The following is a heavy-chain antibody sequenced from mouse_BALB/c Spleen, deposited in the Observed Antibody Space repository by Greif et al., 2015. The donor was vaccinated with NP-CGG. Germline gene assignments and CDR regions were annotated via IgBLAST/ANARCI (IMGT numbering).Heavy chain of an antibody. V-gene: IGHV3-8*02. D-gene: IGHD2-10*02. CDR1: GDSITSGY. CDR2: ISYSGST. CDR3: ARSLYEGAYAMDY. J-gene: IGHJ4*01. Sequence: EVQLQESGPSLVKPSQTLSLTCSVTGDSITSGYWNWIRKFPGNKLEYMGYISYSGSTYYNPSPKSRIPITRDTSKNQYYLQLNSVTTEDTATFYCARSLYEGAYAMDYWGQGTSVTVSS.